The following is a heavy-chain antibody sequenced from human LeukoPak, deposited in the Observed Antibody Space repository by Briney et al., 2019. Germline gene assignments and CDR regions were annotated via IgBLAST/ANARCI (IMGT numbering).Heavy chain of an antibody. CDR3: AREAVTRNYFDY. Sequence: GGSLRLPCAASGFTVSSNYMNWVRQAPGKGLEWVSVIYSGGSTYYADSVKGRFTISRDNSKNTLYLQMNSLRAEDTAVYYCAREAVTRNYFDYWGQGTLVTVSS. D-gene: IGHD4-17*01. CDR1: GFTVSSNY. J-gene: IGHJ4*02. CDR2: IYSGGST. V-gene: IGHV3-53*01.